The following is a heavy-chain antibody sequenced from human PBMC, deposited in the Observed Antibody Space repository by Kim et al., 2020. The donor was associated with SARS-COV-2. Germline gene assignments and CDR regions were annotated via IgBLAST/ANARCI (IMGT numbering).Heavy chain of an antibody. J-gene: IGHJ5*02. D-gene: IGHD3-9*01. CDR1: GFTFKEYG. V-gene: IGHV3-20*04. Sequence: GGSLRLSCGTSGFTFKEYGMPWVRQVPGEGLECVAAITWDGGVTGYADSVKGRFIISRDNANNFLYLQMNSLRVEDTAFYYCARGPDILTGPIDLWGQGTLVTVSS. CDR3: ARGPDILTGPIDL. CDR2: ITWDGGVT.